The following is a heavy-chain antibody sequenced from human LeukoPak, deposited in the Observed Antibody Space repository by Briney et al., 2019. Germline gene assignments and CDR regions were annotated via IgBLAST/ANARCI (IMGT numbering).Heavy chain of an antibody. Sequence: GEAPKISRKGSGDSLTSYWIGWGRPMPGKGLGWGGIIYPGDSDPRYSPSFQGQVTISADKSISTAYLQWSSLKASDTAMYYCARRGGYSGYETRGYDYWGQGTLVTVSS. CDR1: GDSLTSYW. CDR2: IYPGDSDP. D-gene: IGHD5-12*01. J-gene: IGHJ4*02. CDR3: ARRGGYSGYETRGYDY. V-gene: IGHV5-51*01.